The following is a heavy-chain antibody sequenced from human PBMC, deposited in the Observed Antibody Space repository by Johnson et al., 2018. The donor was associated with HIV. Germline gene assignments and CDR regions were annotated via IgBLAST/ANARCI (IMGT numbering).Heavy chain of an antibody. D-gene: IGHD3-16*01. J-gene: IGHJ3*02. CDR1: GFTFSSYG. Sequence: VQLVESGGGVVQPGGSLRLSCAASGFTFSSYGIHWVRQAPGKGLEWVSIIYSGGSTYYADSVKGRFTISRDNSKDTLYLEMNSLRAEDTAVYYCARDYETIWGQGTMVTVSS. CDR2: IYSGGST. CDR3: ARDYETI. V-gene: IGHV3-NL1*01.